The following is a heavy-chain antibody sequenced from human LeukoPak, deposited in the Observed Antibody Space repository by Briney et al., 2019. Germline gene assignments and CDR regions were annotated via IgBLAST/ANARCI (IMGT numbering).Heavy chain of an antibody. CDR3: ARGGGYYFDY. D-gene: IGHD3-16*01. CDR2: IYYSGST. V-gene: IGHV4-59*01. J-gene: IGHJ4*02. CDR1: GGSISSYY. Sequence: PSEALSLTCTVSGGSISSYYWSWIRQPPGKGLEWIGYIYYSGSTNYNPSLKSRVTISVDTSKNQFSLKLSSVTAADTAVYHCARGGGYYFDYWGQGTLVTVSS.